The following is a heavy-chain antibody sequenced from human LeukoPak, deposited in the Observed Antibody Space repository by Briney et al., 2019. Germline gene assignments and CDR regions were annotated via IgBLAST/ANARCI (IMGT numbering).Heavy chain of an antibody. CDR3: ARGKRVGFDYYYMDV. CDR2: IIPIFGTA. J-gene: IGHJ6*03. CDR1: GYTFTSYG. V-gene: IGHV1-69*13. Sequence: GASVKVSCKASGYTFTSYGISWVRQAPGQGLEWMGGIIPIFGTANYAQKFQGRVTITADESTSTAYMELSSLRSEDTAVYYCARGKRVGFDYYYMDVWGKGTTVTISS. D-gene: IGHD3-10*01.